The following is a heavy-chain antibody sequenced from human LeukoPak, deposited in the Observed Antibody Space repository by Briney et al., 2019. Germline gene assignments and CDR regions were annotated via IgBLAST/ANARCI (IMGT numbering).Heavy chain of an antibody. J-gene: IGHJ4*02. CDR2: IIPILGIA. CDR3: ARGQRWLQLLDY. V-gene: IGHV1-69*04. Sequence: SSVKVSCKASAGTFSSYAISWVRQAPGQGLEWMGRIIPILGIANYAQKFQGRVTITADKSTSTAYMELSSLRSEDTAVYYCARGQRWLQLLDYWGQGTLVTVSS. CDR1: AGTFSSYA. D-gene: IGHD5-24*01.